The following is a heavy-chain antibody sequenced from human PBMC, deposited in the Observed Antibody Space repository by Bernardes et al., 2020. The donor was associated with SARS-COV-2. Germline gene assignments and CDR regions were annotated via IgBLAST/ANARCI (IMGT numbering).Heavy chain of an antibody. CDR1: GGSFSGYY. J-gene: IGHJ4*02. CDR3: ARATLPAVAGTMAADPPSMMARVLDY. Sequence: SETLSLTCAVYGGSFSGYYWSWIRQPPGKGLEWIGEINHSGSTNYNPSLKSRVTISVDTSKNQFSLKLSSVTAADTAVYYCARATLPAVAGTMAADPPSMMARVLDYWGQGTLVTVSS. CDR2: INHSGST. D-gene: IGHD6-19*01. V-gene: IGHV4-34*01.